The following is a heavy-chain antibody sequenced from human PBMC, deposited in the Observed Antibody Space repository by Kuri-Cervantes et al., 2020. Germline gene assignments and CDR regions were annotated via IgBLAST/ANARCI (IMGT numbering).Heavy chain of an antibody. CDR1: GFDFSDNY. V-gene: IGHV3-11*01. D-gene: IGHD5-12*01. J-gene: IGHJ3*02. CDR3: ARLVATPGHHAFDI. Sequence: GESLKISCAASGFDFSDNYMSWIRQAPRKGLEWVSYISDSARTIYYTDSVKGRFTISRDNSKNTLYLQMNSLRAEDTAVYYCARLVATPGHHAFDIWGQGTMVTVSS. CDR2: ISDSARTI.